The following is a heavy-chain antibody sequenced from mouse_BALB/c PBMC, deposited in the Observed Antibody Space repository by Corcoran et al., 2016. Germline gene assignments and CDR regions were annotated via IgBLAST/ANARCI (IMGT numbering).Heavy chain of an antibody. J-gene: IGHJ1*01. CDR3: ARSYYGSSYWDFDV. D-gene: IGHD1-1*01. CDR2: INPYNDGT. V-gene: IGHV1S136*01. Sequence: EVQLQQSGPELVKPGASVKLSCKASGYTFTSYVMHWVKQKPGQGLEWIGYINPYNDGTKYNEKFKGKATLTSDKSSSTAYMELSSLTSEDSAVYDCARSYYGSSYWDFDVGGAGTTVTVSS. CDR1: GYTFTSYV.